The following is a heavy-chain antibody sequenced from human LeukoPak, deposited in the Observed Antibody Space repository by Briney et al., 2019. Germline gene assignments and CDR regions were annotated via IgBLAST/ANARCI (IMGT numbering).Heavy chain of an antibody. Sequence: KTSETLSLTCTVSGGSISSYYRSWIRQPAGKGLEWIGRIYTSGSTNYNPSLKSRVTMSVDTSKNQFSLKLSSVTAADTAVYYCARGPGGYDFWSITGAFDIWGQGTMVTVSS. CDR1: GGSISSYY. CDR3: ARGPGGYDFWSITGAFDI. J-gene: IGHJ3*02. V-gene: IGHV4-4*07. D-gene: IGHD3-3*01. CDR2: IYTSGST.